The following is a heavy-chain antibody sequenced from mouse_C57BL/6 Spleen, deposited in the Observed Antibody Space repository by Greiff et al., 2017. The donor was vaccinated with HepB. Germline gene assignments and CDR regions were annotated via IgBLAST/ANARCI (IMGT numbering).Heavy chain of an antibody. D-gene: IGHD1-1*01. J-gene: IGHJ1*03. CDR3: ARWGSGWYFDV. Sequence: VQLQQSGPELVKPGASVKISCKASGYAFSSSWMNWVKQRPGQGLEWIGRIYPGDGDTNYNGKFKGKATLTADKSSSTAYMQLSSLTSEDSAVYFCARWGSGWYFDVWGTGTTVTVSS. V-gene: IGHV1-82*01. CDR2: IYPGDGDT. CDR1: GYAFSSSW.